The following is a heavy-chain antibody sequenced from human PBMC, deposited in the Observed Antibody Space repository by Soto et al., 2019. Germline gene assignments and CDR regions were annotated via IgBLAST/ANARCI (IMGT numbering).Heavy chain of an antibody. V-gene: IGHV4-4*02. Sequence: QVHLQESGPGLVKPSETLSLTCAISGGSTSSSDWWTWVRQPPGEGLEWIGEIHRDGVTNYNSSLNSRLTISLAQSRNQFSLSLTSVTAADAAVYFCAGRPEIHPRWGQGILVPVSS. CDR1: GGSTSSSDW. CDR2: IHRDGVT. D-gene: IGHD1-26*01. J-gene: IGHJ4*02. CDR3: AGRPEIHPR.